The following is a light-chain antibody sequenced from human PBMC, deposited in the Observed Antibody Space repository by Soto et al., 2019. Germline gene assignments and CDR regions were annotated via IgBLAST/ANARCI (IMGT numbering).Light chain of an antibody. CDR3: QHYGTSAL. CDR1: QSVSSSY. Sequence: EIVLTQSPGTLSLSPGERATLSCRASQSVSSSYLAWYQQKPGQAPRLLIYDTSDRATGIPDRFSARGSGTDFTLTISRLEPEDFAVYYCQHYGTSALFGPGTKVDIK. V-gene: IGKV3-20*01. CDR2: DTS. J-gene: IGKJ3*01.